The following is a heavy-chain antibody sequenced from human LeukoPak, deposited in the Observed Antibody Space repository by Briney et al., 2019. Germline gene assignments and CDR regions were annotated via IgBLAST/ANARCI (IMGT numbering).Heavy chain of an antibody. CDR3: ARAGYSYGYLWFDP. CDR1: GGSFSGYY. CDR2: INHSGST. D-gene: IGHD5-18*01. J-gene: IGHJ5*02. V-gene: IGHV4-34*01. Sequence: SETLSLTCAVYGGSFSGYYWSWIRQPPGKGLEWIGEINHSGSTNYNPSLKSRVTISVDTSKNQFSLKLSSVTAADTAVYYCARAGYSYGYLWFDPGGQGTLVTVSS.